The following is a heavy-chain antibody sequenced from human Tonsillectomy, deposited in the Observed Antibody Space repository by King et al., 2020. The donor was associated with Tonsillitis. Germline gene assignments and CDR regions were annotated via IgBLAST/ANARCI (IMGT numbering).Heavy chain of an antibody. CDR2: INPNSGAT. CDR1: GYSFTGYY. Sequence: VQLVESGAEVKKPGASVKVSCKTSGYSFTGYYIHWVRQAPGQGLEWMGWINPNSGATNYAQNFQGRVTMTRDTSVSSVYMELSRLTSNDTAVFFCARVSTGGKYSSGRYPLDYWGQGTLATVSP. CDR3: ARVSTGGKYSSGRYPLDY. V-gene: IGHV1-2*02. J-gene: IGHJ4*02. D-gene: IGHD6-19*01.